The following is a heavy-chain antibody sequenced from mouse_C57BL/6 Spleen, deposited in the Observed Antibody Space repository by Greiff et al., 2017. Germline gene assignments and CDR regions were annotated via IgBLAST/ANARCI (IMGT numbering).Heavy chain of an antibody. D-gene: IGHD2-5*01. V-gene: IGHV1-15*01. Sequence: QVQLQQSGAELVRPGASVTLSCKASGYTFTDYEMHWVKQTPVHGLEWIGAIDPETGGTAYNQKFKGKAILTADKSSSTAYMELRSLTSEDSAVYYGTKDGGVTTKYYFDYWGQGTTLTVSS. CDR1: GYTFTDYE. CDR3: TKDGGVTTKYYFDY. CDR2: IDPETGGT. J-gene: IGHJ2*01.